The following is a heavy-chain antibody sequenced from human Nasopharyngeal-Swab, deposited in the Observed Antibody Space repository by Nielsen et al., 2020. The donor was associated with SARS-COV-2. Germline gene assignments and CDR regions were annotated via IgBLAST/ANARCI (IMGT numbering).Heavy chain of an antibody. J-gene: IGHJ4*02. CDR1: GGSISGSY. CDR3: ARGDYDILTGYYHFDY. CDR2: VYYSGST. D-gene: IGHD3-9*01. Sequence: SETLSLTCTVSGGSISGSYWSWIRQPPGKGLEWIGYVYYSGSTVYNPSLKSRVTISVDTSKNQFSLNLNSVTAADTAMYYCARGDYDILTGYYHFDYWGQGTLVTVSS. V-gene: IGHV4-59*08.